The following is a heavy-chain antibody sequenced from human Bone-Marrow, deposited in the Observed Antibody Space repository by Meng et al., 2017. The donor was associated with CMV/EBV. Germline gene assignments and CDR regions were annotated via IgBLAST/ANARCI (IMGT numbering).Heavy chain of an antibody. D-gene: IGHD6-6*01. J-gene: IGHJ6*02. CDR3: ARDLAKWGYSSSSVYGMDV. V-gene: IGHV3-48*03. CDR2: ISSSGSTI. CDR1: GFTFSSYE. Sequence: GGSLRLSCAASGFTFSSYEMNWVRQAPGKGLEWVSYISSSGSTIYYADSVKGRFTISRDNAKNSLYLQMNSLRAEDTAVYYCARDLAKWGYSSSSVYGMDVWGQGTLVTVSS.